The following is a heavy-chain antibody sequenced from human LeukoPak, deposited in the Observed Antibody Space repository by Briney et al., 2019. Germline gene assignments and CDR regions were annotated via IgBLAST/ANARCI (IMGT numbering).Heavy chain of an antibody. CDR2: INPNSGGT. V-gene: IGHV1-2*02. J-gene: IGHJ3*02. D-gene: IGHD4-17*01. CDR3: AGSTVTTELGAFDI. Sequence: ASLKVSSKPSVYTFIGYYMQWVRQAPGQGVEWVGWINPNSGGTNYVQNFQGRVTMTRDTSISPAYMELSRLRSDDTAVYYCAGSTVTTELGAFDIWGQGTMVTVSS. CDR1: VYTFIGYY.